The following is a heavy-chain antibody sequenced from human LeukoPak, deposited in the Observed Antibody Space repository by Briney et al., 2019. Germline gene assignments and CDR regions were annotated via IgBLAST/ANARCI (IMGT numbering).Heavy chain of an antibody. V-gene: IGHV3-30*04. CDR2: ISYHGSNK. Sequence: GRSLRLSCAASGFTFSSYAMHWVRQAPGKGLEWVAVISYHGSNKYYADSVKGRFTISRDNSKNTLYLQMNSLRAEDTAVYYCAVATDYYGSGSYSNSFDYWGQGTLVTVSS. D-gene: IGHD3-10*01. CDR1: GFTFSSYA. J-gene: IGHJ4*02. CDR3: AVATDYYGSGSYSNSFDY.